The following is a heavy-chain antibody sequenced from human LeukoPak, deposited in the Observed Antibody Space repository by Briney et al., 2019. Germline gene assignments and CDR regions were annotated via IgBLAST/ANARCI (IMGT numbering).Heavy chain of an antibody. CDR1: GGSISSGDYY. V-gene: IGHV4-30-4*01. Sequence: SQTLSLTCTVSGGSISSGDYYWSWIRQPPGKGLEWIGYIYYSGSTYYNPSLKSRVTISVDTSKNQSSLKLSSVTAADTAVYYCARGFHYYGSGSYLRPSPYFDYWGQGTLVTVSS. CDR2: IYYSGST. D-gene: IGHD3-10*01. J-gene: IGHJ4*02. CDR3: ARGFHYYGSGSYLRPSPYFDY.